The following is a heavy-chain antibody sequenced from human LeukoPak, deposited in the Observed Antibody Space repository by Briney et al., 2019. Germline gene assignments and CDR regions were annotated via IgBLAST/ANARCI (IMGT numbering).Heavy chain of an antibody. V-gene: IGHV1-2*02. Sequence: ASVKVSCKASGYTFTGYYMHWVRQAPGQGLEWMGWINPNSGGTNYAQKFQGRVTMTRDTSISTAYMELSRLRSDDTAVYYCANKYYYDSSGYYYPLSWWGQGTMVTVSS. J-gene: IGHJ3*01. D-gene: IGHD3-22*01. CDR2: INPNSGGT. CDR1: GYTFTGYY. CDR3: ANKYYYDSSGYYYPLSW.